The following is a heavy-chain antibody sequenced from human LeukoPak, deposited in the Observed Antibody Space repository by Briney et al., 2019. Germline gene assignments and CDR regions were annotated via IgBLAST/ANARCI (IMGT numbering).Heavy chain of an antibody. Sequence: GASVKVSCKTSGYTFNSFVIHCVRHAPGQRLEWMAWINAANGNTKYSPKFQDRVTITSDTSASTAYMELNSLRFEDTAIYYCARGHIFLAGNEGLDYWGQGTLVTASS. V-gene: IGHV1-3*01. CDR3: ARGHIFLAGNEGLDY. CDR2: INAANGNT. D-gene: IGHD3-9*01. CDR1: GYTFNSFV. J-gene: IGHJ4*02.